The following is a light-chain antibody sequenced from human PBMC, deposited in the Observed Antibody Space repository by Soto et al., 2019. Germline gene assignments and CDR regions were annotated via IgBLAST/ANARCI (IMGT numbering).Light chain of an antibody. CDR2: DVS. Sequence: QSALTQPASVSGSPGQSITISCTGTSSDVGGFNYVSWYQHHPGKAPKLMIYDVSNRPSGVSARFSGSKSGNTASLTISGLQAEDEAYYYCSSYASTTPLVFGGGTKLTVL. J-gene: IGLJ2*01. CDR1: SSDVGGFNY. CDR3: SSYASTTPLV. V-gene: IGLV2-14*03.